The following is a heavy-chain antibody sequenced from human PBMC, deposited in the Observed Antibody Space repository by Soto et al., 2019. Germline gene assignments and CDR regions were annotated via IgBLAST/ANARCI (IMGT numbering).Heavy chain of an antibody. V-gene: IGHV3-30*18. CDR3: AKDEGAEDDILTGYPLFDY. J-gene: IGHJ4*02. Sequence: ESGGGVVQPGRSLRLSCAASGFNFRSYGMRWVRQAPGKGLEWVAVISYDGSAKWYVDSVKGRFTISRDTSKNILYLQMNILRAEDTAVYYCAKDEGAEDDILTGYPLFDYRGQGILVTVSS. CDR1: GFNFRSYG. D-gene: IGHD3-9*01. CDR2: ISYDGSAK.